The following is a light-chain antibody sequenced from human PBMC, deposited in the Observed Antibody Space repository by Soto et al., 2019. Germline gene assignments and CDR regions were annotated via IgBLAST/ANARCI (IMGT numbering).Light chain of an antibody. J-gene: IGLJ2*01. CDR3: SSYAGSKNLV. CDR1: SSDVGGYNY. V-gene: IGLV2-8*01. CDR2: EAT. Sequence: QSVLTQPPSASGSPGQSVTISCTGTSSDVGGYNYISWYQHHPGKAPKLMIYEATKRPSGVPDRFSGSKSGNTASLTVSGLQAEDEADYYCSSYAGSKNLVFGGGTKLTVL.